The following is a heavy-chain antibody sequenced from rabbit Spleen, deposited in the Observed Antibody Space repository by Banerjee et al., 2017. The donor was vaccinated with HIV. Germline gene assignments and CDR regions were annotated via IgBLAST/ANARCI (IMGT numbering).Heavy chain of an antibody. Sequence: QQQLVESGGGLVKPGASLTLTCTASGFSFSSTYWMYWVRQAPGKGLEWIGCIYTGDGSTYYAGWVNGRVSISRSTSLNTVTLQMTSLTAADTATYFCGRGGDWGSRFDLWGQGTLVTVS. V-gene: IGHV1S47*01. CDR2: IYTGDGST. D-gene: IGHD2-1*01. CDR1: GFSFSSTYW. CDR3: GRGGDWGSRFDL. J-gene: IGHJ3*01.